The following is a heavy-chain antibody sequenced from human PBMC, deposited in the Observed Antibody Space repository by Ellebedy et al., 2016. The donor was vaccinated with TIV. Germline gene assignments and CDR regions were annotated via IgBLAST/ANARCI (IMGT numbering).Heavy chain of an antibody. CDR1: GGSISGSNYF. D-gene: IGHD6-19*01. CDR2: IYYSGST. Sequence: MPSDTLSLTCTVSGGSISGSNYFWGWLRQPPGKGLEWIGSIYYSGSTYYNPSLKSRFTISVDTSKNQFSLKLRSVTAADTAVYYCARQGKYSSGWLFDPWGQGTLVTVSS. CDR3: ARQGKYSSGWLFDP. V-gene: IGHV4-39*01. J-gene: IGHJ5*02.